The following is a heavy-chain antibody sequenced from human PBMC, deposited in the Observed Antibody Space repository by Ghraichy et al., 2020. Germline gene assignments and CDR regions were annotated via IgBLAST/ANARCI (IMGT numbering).Heavy chain of an antibody. CDR1: GFTFSPYW. CDR3: ARGGGGWGFDI. D-gene: IGHD2-21*01. J-gene: IGHJ3*02. V-gene: IGHV3-7*03. Sequence: GGSLRLSCAASGFTFSPYWMSWVRQVPRKGLEWVANIKRDGSEKYYVDSVKGRFSISRDNAKNSLYLQMNSLRAEDTAVYFCARGGGGWGFDIWGQWTMVTVSS. CDR2: IKRDGSEK.